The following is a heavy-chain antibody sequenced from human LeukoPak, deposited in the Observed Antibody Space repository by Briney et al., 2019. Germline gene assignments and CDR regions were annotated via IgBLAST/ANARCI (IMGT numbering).Heavy chain of an antibody. Sequence: SETLSLTCTVSGGSISSSPYHWGWIRQPPGEGLEWIGNIYYSGVTYYKPSLKSRVIISLDTSKNQFSLKLSSVTAADTAVYYCARDRSGRYFEGNWFDPWGQGTLVTVSS. CDR3: ARDRSGRYFEGNWFDP. J-gene: IGHJ5*02. CDR1: GGSISSSPYH. V-gene: IGHV4-39*07. D-gene: IGHD3-9*01. CDR2: IYYSGVT.